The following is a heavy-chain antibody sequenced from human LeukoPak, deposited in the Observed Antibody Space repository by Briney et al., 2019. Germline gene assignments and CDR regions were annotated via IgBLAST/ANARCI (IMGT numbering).Heavy chain of an antibody. V-gene: IGHV3-23*05. CDR1: EFIFSDYA. CDR2: IDKTIYPT. Sequence: GGSLRLSCAAAEFIFSDYAMGWVSQAPGKGMEWVSTIDKTIYPTLYTDSVKDPFTISRDNSKNTLYLQMNSLSTADTAVYFCAKFEGATIPGWFNDYWGQGILVTVSS. D-gene: IGHD6-19*01. CDR3: AKFEGATIPGWFNDY. J-gene: IGHJ4*02.